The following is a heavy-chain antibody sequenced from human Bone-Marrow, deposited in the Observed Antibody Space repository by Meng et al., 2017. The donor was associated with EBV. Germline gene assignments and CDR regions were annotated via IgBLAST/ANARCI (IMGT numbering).Heavy chain of an antibody. CDR2: IYYSGST. CDR3: ARGSMLRGVITWFGP. J-gene: IGHJ5*02. Sequence: QGPLQGAGPGLVKPSQTLSLTCTVSGGSISSGGYFWSWIRQPPGKGLEWIGYIYYSGSTYYNPSLKSRVTISVDTSKNQFSLKLSSVTATDTAVYYCARGSMLRGVITWFGPWGQGTLVTVSS. D-gene: IGHD3-10*01. CDR1: GGSISSGGYF. V-gene: IGHV4-30-4*01.